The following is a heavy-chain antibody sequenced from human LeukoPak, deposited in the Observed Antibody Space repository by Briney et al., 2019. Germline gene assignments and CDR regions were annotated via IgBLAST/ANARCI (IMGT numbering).Heavy chain of an antibody. CDR3: ARHVGGSRYYDFWSGFYTDY. Sequence: PSETLSLTCTVSGGSIGSSSYYWGWIRQPPGKGLEWIGSIHYSGSTYHNPSLKSRVTISVDTPKSQFSLKLSSVTAADTAVYYCARHVGGSRYYDFWSGFYTDYWGQGTLVTVSS. J-gene: IGHJ4*02. V-gene: IGHV4-39*01. CDR2: IHYSGST. CDR1: GGSIGSSSYY. D-gene: IGHD3-3*01.